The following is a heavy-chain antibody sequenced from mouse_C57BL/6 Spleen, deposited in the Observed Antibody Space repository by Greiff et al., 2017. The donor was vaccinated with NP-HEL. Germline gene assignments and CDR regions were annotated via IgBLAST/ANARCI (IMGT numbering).Heavy chain of an antibody. V-gene: IGHV1-20*01. D-gene: IGHD2-4*01. Sequence: VQLKQSGPELVKPGDSVKISCKASGYSFTGYFMNWVMQSHGKSLEWIGRINPYNGDTFYNQKFKGKATLTVDKSSSTAHMELRSLTSEDSAVYYCARSATIYYDYDDYFDYWGQGTTLTVSS. CDR1: GYSFTGYF. J-gene: IGHJ2*01. CDR3: ARSATIYYDYDDYFDY. CDR2: INPYNGDT.